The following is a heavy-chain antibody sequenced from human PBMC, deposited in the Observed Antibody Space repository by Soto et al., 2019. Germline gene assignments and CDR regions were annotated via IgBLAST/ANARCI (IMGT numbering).Heavy chain of an antibody. V-gene: IGHV3-30-3*01. CDR1: GFTFTAYA. J-gene: IGHJ3*01. D-gene: IGHD2-15*01. CDR3: ARALHYCGGGACYSGDPFDF. CDR2: ISNDGSKK. Sequence: GGSLRLSCAASGFTFTAYAMNWVRQTPGKGLEWVAGISNDGSKKYYPDSVKGRFTISRDNSKNTLYLQLNSLTPEDTAVYFCARALHYCGGGACYSGDPFDFWGQGTMVTVSS.